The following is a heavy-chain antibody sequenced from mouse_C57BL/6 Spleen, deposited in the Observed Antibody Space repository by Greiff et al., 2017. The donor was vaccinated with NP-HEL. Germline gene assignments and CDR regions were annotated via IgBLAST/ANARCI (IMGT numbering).Heavy chain of an antibody. CDR1: GYTFTSYW. CDR2: IDPSDSYT. Sequence: QVQLQQPGAELVKPGASVKLSCKASGYTFTSYWMQWVKQRPGQGLEWIGEIDPSDSYTNYNQKFKGKATLTVDTSSSTAYMQLSSLTSEDSAVYYCARGGYYGSSDYFDYWGQGTTLTVSS. D-gene: IGHD1-1*01. J-gene: IGHJ2*01. CDR3: ARGGYYGSSDYFDY. V-gene: IGHV1-50*01.